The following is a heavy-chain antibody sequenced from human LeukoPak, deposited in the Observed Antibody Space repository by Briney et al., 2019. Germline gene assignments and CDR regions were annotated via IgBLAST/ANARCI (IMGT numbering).Heavy chain of an antibody. CDR3: ASYVGGGSGSYYRRYGMDV. CDR2: INHSGST. J-gene: IGHJ6*02. V-gene: IGHV4-34*01. Sequence: SSETLSLTCAVYGGSFSGYYWSWIRQPPGKGLEWIGEINHSGSTNYNPSLKSRVTISVDTSKSQFSLKLSSVTAADTAVYYCASYVGGGSGSYYRRYGMDVWGQGTTVTVSS. CDR1: GGSFSGYY. D-gene: IGHD3-10*01.